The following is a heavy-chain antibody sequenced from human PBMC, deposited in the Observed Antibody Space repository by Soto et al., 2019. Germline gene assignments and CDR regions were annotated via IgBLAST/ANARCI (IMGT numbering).Heavy chain of an antibody. CDR3: ARGGRAYYYDLDV. D-gene: IGHD3-16*01. J-gene: IGHJ6*02. CDR1: GFAFNDYA. Sequence: GGSLRLSCAASGFAFNDYAIHWVRQVPGKGLEWVSGISWNSGTIYADSVKGRFTISRDNAKNSLYLQMNSLRGEDTAFYYCARGGRAYYYDLDVWGQGTTVTVSS. CDR2: ISWNSGT. V-gene: IGHV3-9*01.